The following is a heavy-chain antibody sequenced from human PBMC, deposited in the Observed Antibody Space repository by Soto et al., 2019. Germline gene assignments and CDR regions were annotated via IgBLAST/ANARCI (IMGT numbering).Heavy chain of an antibody. Sequence: QVQLVQSGAEVKKPGSSVKVSCKASGGTFSSYTISWVRQAPGQGLEWMGRIIPILGIANYAQKFQGRVTITADKSTSTAYMELSSLRSEDTAVYYCARARTGTAYYYYYYCMDVWGQGTTVTVSS. CDR3: ARARTGTAYYYYYYCMDV. CDR2: IIPILGIA. D-gene: IGHD1-7*01. CDR1: GGTFSSYT. J-gene: IGHJ6*02. V-gene: IGHV1-69*02.